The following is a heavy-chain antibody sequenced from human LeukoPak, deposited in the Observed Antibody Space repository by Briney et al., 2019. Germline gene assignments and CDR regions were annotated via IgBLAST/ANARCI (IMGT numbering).Heavy chain of an antibody. V-gene: IGHV3-21*01. CDR2: ISSSSSYI. CDR1: GFTFSSYR. Sequence: GGSLRLSCAASGFTFSSYRMIWVRQAPGKGLEWVSSISSSSSYIYYADSVKGRFTISRDNAKNSLYLQMNSLRAEDTAVYYCAGLLGYCSSTSCYPDYWGQGTLVTVSS. J-gene: IGHJ4*02. D-gene: IGHD2-2*01. CDR3: AGLLGYCSSTSCYPDY.